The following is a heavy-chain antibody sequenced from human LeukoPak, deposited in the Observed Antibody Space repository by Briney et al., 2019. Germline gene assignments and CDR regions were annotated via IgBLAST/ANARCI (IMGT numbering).Heavy chain of an antibody. Sequence: GGSLRLSCAASGFTFSSYAMTWVRQAPGKGLEGVSAISGSGDSTYYADSVKGRFTIFRDNSKNTVYLQMNSLRAEDTAVYYCARARYRSPLVVLPGQYWGQGTVVTVSS. CDR3: ARARYRSPLVVLPGQY. CDR1: GFTFSSYA. J-gene: IGHJ4*02. D-gene: IGHD3-22*01. CDR2: ISGSGDST. V-gene: IGHV3-23*01.